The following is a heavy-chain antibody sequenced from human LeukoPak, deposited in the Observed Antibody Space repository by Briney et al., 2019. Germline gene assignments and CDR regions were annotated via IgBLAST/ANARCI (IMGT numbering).Heavy chain of an antibody. CDR1: GFTRTDAC. Sequence: GGSLRLSCEAAGFTRTDACMSWFRQAPGKGLEWVGRIKIKTDGGTTDYAAPVKGRFTISRDDSKNTLYLQMNSLKAEDTAVYYCTTESLDSGTSRVDVDYWGQGTLVTVSS. D-gene: IGHD3-10*01. CDR2: IKIKTDGGTT. V-gene: IGHV3-15*01. J-gene: IGHJ4*02. CDR3: TTESLDSGTSRVDVDY.